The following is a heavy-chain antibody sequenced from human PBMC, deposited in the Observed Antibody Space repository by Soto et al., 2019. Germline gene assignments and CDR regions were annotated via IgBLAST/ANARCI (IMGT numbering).Heavy chain of an antibody. V-gene: IGHV3-23*01. J-gene: IGHJ5*02. CDR2: ISGGSTKT. D-gene: IGHD4-4*01. Sequence: GGSLRLSCVASGFTFDDYAMHWVRQAPGTGLEWVSGISGGSTKTYYADSVKGRFTISRDNSMNTLYLQMDSLRAEDTAIYYCTKEHSNYPDNWFDPWGQGTRVTVSS. CDR1: GFTFDDYA. CDR3: TKEHSNYPDNWFDP.